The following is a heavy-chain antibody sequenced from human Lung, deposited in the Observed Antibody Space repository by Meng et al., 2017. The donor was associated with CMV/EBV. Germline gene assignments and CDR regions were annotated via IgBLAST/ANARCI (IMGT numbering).Heavy chain of an antibody. J-gene: IGHJ1*01. CDR1: GGSISSYY. V-gene: IGHV4-59*01. Sequence: GSLRLXCTVSGGSISSYYWSWIRQPPGKGLEWIGYIYYSGSTNYNPSLKSRVTISVDTSKNQFSLKLSSVTAADTAVYYCARDSRSGLEYFQHWGQGTLVTVSS. D-gene: IGHD1-14*01. CDR2: IYYSGST. CDR3: ARDSRSGLEYFQH.